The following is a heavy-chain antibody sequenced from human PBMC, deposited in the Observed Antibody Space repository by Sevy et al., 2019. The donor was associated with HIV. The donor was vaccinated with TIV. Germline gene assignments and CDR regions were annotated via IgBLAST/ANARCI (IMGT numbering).Heavy chain of an antibody. CDR3: ARAVGGPGVIITFGGVTDAFDI. D-gene: IGHD3-16*01. CDR1: GGSISSGDYY. CDR2: IHYSGNT. V-gene: IGHV4-30-4*08. J-gene: IGHJ3*02. Sequence: SETLSLTCTVSGGSISSGDYYWGWIRQPPGKGLEWIGYIHYSGNTYYNPSLKRRVNLSLDTSRHQFSLRLNSVTAAETAVYYCARAVGGPGVIITFGGVTDAFDIWGQGTMVTVSS.